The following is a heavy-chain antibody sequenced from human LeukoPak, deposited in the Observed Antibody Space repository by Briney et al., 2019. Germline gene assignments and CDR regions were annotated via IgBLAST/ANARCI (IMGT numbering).Heavy chain of an antibody. Sequence: PETLSLTCTVSGGSISSYYWSWIRQPPGKGLEWIGSIYYSGSTYYNPSLKSRVTISVDTSKNQFSLKLSSVTAADTAVYYCASMYYDSNPFDYWGQGTLVTVSS. CDR1: GGSISSYY. J-gene: IGHJ4*02. CDR3: ASMYYDSNPFDY. V-gene: IGHV4-59*12. D-gene: IGHD3-22*01. CDR2: IYYSGST.